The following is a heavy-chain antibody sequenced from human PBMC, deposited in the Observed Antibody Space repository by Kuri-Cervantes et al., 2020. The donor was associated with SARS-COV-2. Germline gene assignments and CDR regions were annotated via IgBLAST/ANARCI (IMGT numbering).Heavy chain of an antibody. CDR2: TSYDGTSK. Sequence: GESLKISCAASGFTFNNYATHWVRQTPGEGLEWVAITSYDGTSKYYADSVKGRFTISRDNSKNTLYLQMNNLRGDDTAVYFCARGRVGVQDFWGQGTLVTVSS. V-gene: IGHV3-30-3*01. J-gene: IGHJ4*02. D-gene: IGHD2-21*01. CDR1: GFTFNNYA. CDR3: ARGRVGVQDF.